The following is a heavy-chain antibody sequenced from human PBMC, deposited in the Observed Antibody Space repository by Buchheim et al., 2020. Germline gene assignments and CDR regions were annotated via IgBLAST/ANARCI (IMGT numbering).Heavy chain of an antibody. Sequence: QVQLQESGPGLVKPSETLSLNCTVSGGSVSSGCYYWSWLRQPPGKGLEWIGYIYYSGSNNYNPSLKSRDTITGDTHKNQFSLKLSAVTAADTAVYYCARGLRSGDWFYPWGQGTL. CDR1: GGSVSSGCYY. V-gene: IGHV4-61*01. J-gene: IGHJ5*02. CDR2: IYYSGSN. D-gene: IGHD2-15*01. CDR3: ARGLRSGDWFYP.